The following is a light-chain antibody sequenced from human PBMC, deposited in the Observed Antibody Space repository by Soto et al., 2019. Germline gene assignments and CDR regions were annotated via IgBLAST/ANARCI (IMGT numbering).Light chain of an antibody. CDR3: QQYGSPWT. CDR1: QSVSSSY. CDR2: GAS. Sequence: EIVLTQSPGTLYLSPGERATLSCRASQSVSSSYLAWYQQKPGQAPRLLIYGASSRATGIPDRFSGSGSGTDFTLTISRLEPEDFAVYYCQQYGSPWTFGQGTKVESK. V-gene: IGKV3-20*01. J-gene: IGKJ1*01.